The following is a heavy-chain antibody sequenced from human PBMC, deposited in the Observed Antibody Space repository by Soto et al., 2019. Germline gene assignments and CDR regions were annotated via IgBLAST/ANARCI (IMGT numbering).Heavy chain of an antibody. J-gene: IGHJ6*02. V-gene: IGHV6-1*01. CDR2: TYYRSKWYN. D-gene: IGHD2-2*01. CDR3: ARDRDIVVVPAAIYYYGMDV. CDR1: GDSVSSNSAA. Sequence: SQTLSLTCAISGDSVSSNSAAWNWIRQSPSRGPEWLGRTYYRSKWYNDYAVSVKSRITINPDTSKNQFSLQLNSVTPEDTAVHYCARDRDIVVVPAAIYYYGMDVWGQGTTVTVSS.